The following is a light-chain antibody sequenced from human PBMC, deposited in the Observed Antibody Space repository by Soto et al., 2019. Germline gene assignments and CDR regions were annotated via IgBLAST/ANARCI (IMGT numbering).Light chain of an antibody. J-gene: IGKJ3*01. CDR3: QQYYSTPFT. V-gene: IGKV4-1*01. CDR2: WAS. Sequence: DIVMTQSPDSLAVSLGERATVNCKSSQTILYSSNNKNYLAWYQQKPGQPPKLLIYWASTRGSGVPDRFSGSGSGTDFTLTLSGLQAEDVAVYYCQQYYSTPFTFGPGTKVDIK. CDR1: QTILYSSNNKNY.